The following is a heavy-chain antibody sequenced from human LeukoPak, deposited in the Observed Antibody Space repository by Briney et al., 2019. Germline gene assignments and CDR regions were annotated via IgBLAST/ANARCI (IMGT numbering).Heavy chain of an antibody. D-gene: IGHD6-19*01. CDR3: ARETETVAGRGLDY. Sequence: SETLSLTCTVSGGSITSYFWTWIRQPAGKGLEWIGRIYTSGSTNYTPSLKSRVTMSVDTSKNQFSLNLSSVTAADTAVYYCARETETVAGRGLDYWGQETLVTVSS. CDR1: GGSITSYF. CDR2: IYTSGST. V-gene: IGHV4-4*07. J-gene: IGHJ4*02.